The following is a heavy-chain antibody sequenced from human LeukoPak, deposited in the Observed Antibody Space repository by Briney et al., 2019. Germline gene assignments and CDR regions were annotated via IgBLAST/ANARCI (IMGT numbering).Heavy chain of an antibody. Sequence: GGSLRLSCAASGFTVSTNYMSWVRQAPGKGLEWVSVIYSGGSTYYADSVKGRFTISRDNSKNTLYLQMNSLRAEDTAVYYCARAPDRSGSYYGGFDIWGQGTMVTVSS. V-gene: IGHV3-53*01. CDR3: ARAPDRSGSYYGGFDI. J-gene: IGHJ3*02. D-gene: IGHD3-10*01. CDR2: IYSGGST. CDR1: GFTVSTNY.